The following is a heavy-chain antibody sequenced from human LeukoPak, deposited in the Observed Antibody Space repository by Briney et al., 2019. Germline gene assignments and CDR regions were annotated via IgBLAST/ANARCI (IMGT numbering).Heavy chain of an antibody. J-gene: IGHJ4*02. D-gene: IGHD3-3*01. CDR2: MNPNSGNT. Sequence: ASVKVSCKASGYTFTSYDINWVRQATGQGLEWMGWMNPNSGNTGYAQKFQGRVTMTRNTSISTAYMELSSLRSEDTAVYYCARGDFWSGHYEVPVLNWGQGTLVIISS. CDR3: ARGDFWSGHYEVPVLN. V-gene: IGHV1-8*01. CDR1: GYTFTSYD.